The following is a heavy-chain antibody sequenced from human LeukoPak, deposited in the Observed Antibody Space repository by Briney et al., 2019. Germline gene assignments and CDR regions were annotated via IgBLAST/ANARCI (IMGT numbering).Heavy chain of an antibody. V-gene: IGHV3-23*01. CDR2: ISGSGGST. CDR1: GFIFRSYA. Sequence: GGSLRLSCAASGFIFRSYAMSWVRQAPGKGLEWVSAISGSGGSTYYADSVKGRFTISRDNSKNMLCLQMNSMRAEDTAVYYCANMKAYYYDSSGDDYWGQGTLVTVSS. J-gene: IGHJ4*02. CDR3: ANMKAYYYDSSGDDY. D-gene: IGHD3-22*01.